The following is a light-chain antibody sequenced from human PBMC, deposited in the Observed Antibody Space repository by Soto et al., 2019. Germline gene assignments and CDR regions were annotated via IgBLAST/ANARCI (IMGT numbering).Light chain of an antibody. CDR2: SSN. Sequence: QSVLTQPPSVSATPGQGVILSCSGGDSNIRSTAVNWYQQLPGTAPRLLIYSSNQRPSGVPDRISGSKSGTSASLVISGLQSEDEADYYCAAWDDDLHVWLFGGGTKLTVL. CDR3: AAWDDDLHVWL. CDR1: DSNIRSTA. V-gene: IGLV1-44*01. J-gene: IGLJ3*02.